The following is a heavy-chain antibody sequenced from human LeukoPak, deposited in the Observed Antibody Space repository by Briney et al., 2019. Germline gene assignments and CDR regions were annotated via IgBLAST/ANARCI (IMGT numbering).Heavy chain of an antibody. Sequence: PGGSLRLSCAASGFTFSNYSMNWVRQAPGKGLEWVSSISSSSSYIYYVDSVKGRFTISRDNAKNSLYLQMNSLRAEDTAVYYCARKDDVEGWFDPWGQGTLVTVSS. D-gene: IGHD1-1*01. CDR2: ISSSSSYI. CDR1: GFTFSNYS. J-gene: IGHJ5*02. V-gene: IGHV3-21*01. CDR3: ARKDDVEGWFDP.